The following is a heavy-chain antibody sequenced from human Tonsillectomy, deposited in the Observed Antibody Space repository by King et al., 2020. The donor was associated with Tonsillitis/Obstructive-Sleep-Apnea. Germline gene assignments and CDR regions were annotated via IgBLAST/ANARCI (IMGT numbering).Heavy chain of an antibody. J-gene: IGHJ6*02. CDR3: ARLGIVPAATNIHYFYYAMDV. CDR1: GYTFSNYW. CDR2: IYPDDSDT. D-gene: IGHD2-2*01. Sequence: QLVQSGAEVKKPGESLKISCKGSGYTFSNYWIGWVRQMPGKGLEWMGIIYPDDSDTKYSPSFQGQVTISVDRSISTAYLQWSSLKASDTAMYYCARLGIVPAATNIHYFYYAMDVWGQGTTVTVSS. V-gene: IGHV5-51*03.